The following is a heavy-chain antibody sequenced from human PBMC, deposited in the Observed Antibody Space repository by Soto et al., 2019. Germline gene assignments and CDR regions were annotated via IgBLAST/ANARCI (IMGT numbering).Heavy chain of an antibody. CDR1: GGSFSGYY. J-gene: IGHJ4*02. Sequence: SETLSLTCAVYGGSFSGYYWSWIRQPPGKGLEWIGEINHSGSTNYNPFLKSRVTISVDTSKNQFSLKLSSVTAADTAVYYCARGVGYCSGGSCPRGYFDYWGQGTLVTVSS. V-gene: IGHV4-34*01. CDR3: ARGVGYCSGGSCPRGYFDY. D-gene: IGHD2-15*01. CDR2: INHSGST.